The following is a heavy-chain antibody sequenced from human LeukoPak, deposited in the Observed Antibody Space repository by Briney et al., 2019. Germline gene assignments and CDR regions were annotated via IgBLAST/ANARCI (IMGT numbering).Heavy chain of an antibody. J-gene: IGHJ6*04. CDR1: GFTFSSYA. Sequence: GGSLRLSCAASGFTFSSYAMSWVRQAPGTGLEWVSAISGSGVSTYYADSVKGRFTISRDNAKNSLYLQMNSLRAEDTAVYYCAELGITMIGGVWGKGTTVTISS. CDR2: ISGSGVST. D-gene: IGHD3-10*02. CDR3: AELGITMIGGV. V-gene: IGHV3-23*01.